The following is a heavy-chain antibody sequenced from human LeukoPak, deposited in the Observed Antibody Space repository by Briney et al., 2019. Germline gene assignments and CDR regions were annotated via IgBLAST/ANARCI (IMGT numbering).Heavy chain of an antibody. D-gene: IGHD2-2*02. CDR1: GGSISSYY. V-gene: IGHV4-59*12. CDR3: AREGSCSTTSCYKDY. J-gene: IGHJ4*02. Sequence: SETLSLTCTVSGGSISSYYWSWIRQPPGKGLEWIGYIYYSGSTYYNPSLKSRVTISVDTSKNQFSLKLSSVTAADTAVYYCAREGSCSTTSCYKDYWGQGTLVTVSS. CDR2: IYYSGST.